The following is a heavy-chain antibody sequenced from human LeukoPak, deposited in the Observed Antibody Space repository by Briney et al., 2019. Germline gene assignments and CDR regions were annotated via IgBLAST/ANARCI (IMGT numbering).Heavy chain of an antibody. CDR1: EYIFNGDY. J-gene: IGHJ4*02. CDR2: INPNTGGT. Sequence: ASANGSCEASEYIFNGDYMHCVRQAPGQGLEWMGWINPNTGGTNYAQKFQGRVTMTRDTSISTAYMELRRLRSDDTAVYYCARDPGRYFEYWGQGTLVTVSS. V-gene: IGHV1-2*02. CDR3: ARDPGRYFEY.